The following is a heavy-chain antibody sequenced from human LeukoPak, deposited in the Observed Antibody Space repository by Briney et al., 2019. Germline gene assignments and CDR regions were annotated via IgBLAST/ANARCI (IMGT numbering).Heavy chain of an antibody. CDR3: AKDPVVLHGGSGWHYFDQ. CDR2: ISVGGLSS. CDR1: GFTFSNYA. D-gene: IGHD6-19*01. V-gene: IGHV3-23*01. Sequence: GGSLRLSCVASGFTFSNYAMSWVRQTPGKGLEWVSIISVGGLSSYYGDSVYADSVKGRLPNARDDSKNTLYLQMDGLRAEDTAIYDCAKDPVVLHGGSGWHYFDQWRQGTLVTVCS. J-gene: IGHJ4*02.